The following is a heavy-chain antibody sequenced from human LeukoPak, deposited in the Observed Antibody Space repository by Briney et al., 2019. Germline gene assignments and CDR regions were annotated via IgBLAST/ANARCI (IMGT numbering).Heavy chain of an antibody. CDR3: ARGPYYYDSSGYYFDY. D-gene: IGHD3-22*01. CDR1: GGTFSSYA. CDR2: IIPILGIA. V-gene: IGHV1-69*04. J-gene: IGHJ4*02. Sequence: SVKVSCKASGGTFSSYAISWVRQAPGQGLEWMGRIIPILGIANYAQKFQGRVTITADKSTSTAYMELSSLRSEDTAVYYCARGPYYYDSSGYYFDYWGQGTLVTVSS.